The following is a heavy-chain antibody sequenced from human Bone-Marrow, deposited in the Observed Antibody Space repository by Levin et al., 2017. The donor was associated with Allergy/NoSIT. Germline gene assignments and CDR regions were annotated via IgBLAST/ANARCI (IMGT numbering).Heavy chain of an antibody. Sequence: SQTLSLPCAVSTYSISSGYYWGWIRQSPGKGLEWIGSIYYNGNTHYNPALKSRVTISRDTSRNQFSLKLTSVTAADTAVYYCARDFDTLTAFYSWGQGTLVTVSS. V-gene: IGHV4-38-2*02. CDR1: TYSISSGYY. CDR2: IYYNGNT. CDR3: ARDFDTLTAFYS. J-gene: IGHJ5*02. D-gene: IGHD3-9*01.